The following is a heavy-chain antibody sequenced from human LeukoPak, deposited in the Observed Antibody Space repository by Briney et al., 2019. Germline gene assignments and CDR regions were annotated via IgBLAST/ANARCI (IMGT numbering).Heavy chain of an antibody. CDR1: GFTFDDYG. D-gene: IGHD1-1*01. V-gene: IGHV3-20*04. CDR2: INRNGGNT. Sequence: GGSLRLSCAASGFTFDDYGMSWVRQAPGKGLEWVSNINRNGGNTAYADSVKGRFTISRDNAKNSLYLQMNSLRAEDTALYYCARDHGAIALTNYLDYWGQGALVTVSS. J-gene: IGHJ4*02. CDR3: ARDHGAIALTNYLDY.